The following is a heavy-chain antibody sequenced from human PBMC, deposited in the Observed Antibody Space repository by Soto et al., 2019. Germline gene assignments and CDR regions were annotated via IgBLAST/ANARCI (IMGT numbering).Heavy chain of an antibody. CDR2: INPNSGGT. V-gene: IGHV1-2*02. CDR3: ARAHYDILTGYPIGASFDY. J-gene: IGHJ4*02. CDR1: GYTFTGYY. Sequence: QVQLVQSGAEVKKPGASVKVSCKASGYTFTGYYMHWVRQAPGQGLEWMGWINPNSGGTNYAQKFQGRVTMTRDMSISTAYMELSRLRSDDTAVYYCARAHYDILTGYPIGASFDYWGQGTLVTVSS. D-gene: IGHD3-9*01.